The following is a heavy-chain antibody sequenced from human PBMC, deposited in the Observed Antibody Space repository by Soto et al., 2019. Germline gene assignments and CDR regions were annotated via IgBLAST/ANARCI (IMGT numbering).Heavy chain of an antibody. J-gene: IGHJ4*02. Sequence: EVQVMESGGGLVKPGGSLRLSCAASGFPFSGYSMHWVRQAPGKGLEWVSSISTSSTYIYYADSVKGRFTISRDNAKNSLYLQMNSLGAEATAVYYCAAEPQLAKFDYWGQGTLVTVSS. V-gene: IGHV3-21*01. CDR3: AAEPQLAKFDY. CDR1: GFPFSGYS. CDR2: ISTSSTYI. D-gene: IGHD6-13*01.